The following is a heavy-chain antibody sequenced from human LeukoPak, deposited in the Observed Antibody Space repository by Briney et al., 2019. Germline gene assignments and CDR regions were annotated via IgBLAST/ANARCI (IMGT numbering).Heavy chain of an antibody. CDR2: ISSSSSYI. CDR3: ASAPFGSIEYFQH. J-gene: IGHJ1*01. V-gene: IGHV3-21*01. Sequence: GGSLRLSCAASGYTFSSYSTSWVRQAPGKGLEWVSSISSSSSYIYYADSVKGRFTISRDNAKNSLYLQMNSLRSEDTAVYYCASAPFGSIEYFQHWGQGTLVTVSS. CDR1: GYTFSSYS. D-gene: IGHD3-16*01.